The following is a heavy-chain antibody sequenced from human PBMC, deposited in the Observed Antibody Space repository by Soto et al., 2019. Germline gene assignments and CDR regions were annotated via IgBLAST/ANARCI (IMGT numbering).Heavy chain of an antibody. V-gene: IGHV4-30-2*01. CDR3: ARVPLWFGEVDY. CDR2: LHHSGDT. CDR1: GASIGSGSYS. D-gene: IGHD3-10*01. J-gene: IGHJ4*02. Sequence: QLQLQESGSGLVRPSQTLSLTCTVSGASIGSGSYSWNWIRQPPGKGLEWIGYLHHSGDTYFTPSLRRRVSISVDRSNNLLSLKLISVTAADTAVYYCARVPLWFGEVDYWGQGALVTVSS.